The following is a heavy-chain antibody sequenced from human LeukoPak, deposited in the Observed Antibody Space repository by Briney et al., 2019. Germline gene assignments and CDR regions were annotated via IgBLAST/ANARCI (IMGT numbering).Heavy chain of an antibody. Sequence: PSGTLSLTCTVSDGSISSSSYYWGWIRQPPGKGLEWIGSIYYSGSTYYNPSLKSRVTISVDTSKNQFSLKLSSVTAADTAVYYCARVGYYSYYYYMDVWGKGTTVTVSS. V-gene: IGHV4-39*07. CDR1: DGSISSSSYY. CDR2: IYYSGST. D-gene: IGHD3-16*01. CDR3: ARVGYYSYYYYMDV. J-gene: IGHJ6*03.